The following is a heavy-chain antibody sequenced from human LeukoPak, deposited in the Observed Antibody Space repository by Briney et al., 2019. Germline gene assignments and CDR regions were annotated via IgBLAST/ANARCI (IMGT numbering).Heavy chain of an antibody. CDR1: GFTFSSYA. V-gene: IGHV3-23*01. D-gene: IGHD6-13*01. CDR3: AKEGRSSWYFHEVDY. Sequence: GVSLRLSCAASGFTFSSYAMSWVRQAPGKGLEWVSDISVSGSRIYYADSVKGRFTISRDNSKNTLYLQMNSLRAEDTAVYYCAKEGRSSWYFHEVDYWGQGTLVTVSS. CDR2: ISVSGSRI. J-gene: IGHJ4*02.